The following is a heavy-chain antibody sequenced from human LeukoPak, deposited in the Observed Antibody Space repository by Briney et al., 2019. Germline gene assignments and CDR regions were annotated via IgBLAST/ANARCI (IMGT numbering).Heavy chain of an antibody. CDR3: ARQFAAAAADTRGYFDY. Sequence: SETLSLTCTVSGGSISSSSDYWGWIRQAPGKGLEWIGSFFVSGSTHYNPSLRSRATLFVDTSKNQFSLKLTSMTAADAATYFCARQFAAAAADTRGYFDYWGQGTVVAVSS. CDR2: FFVSGST. J-gene: IGHJ4*02. CDR1: GGSISSSSDY. D-gene: IGHD6-25*01. V-gene: IGHV4-39*01.